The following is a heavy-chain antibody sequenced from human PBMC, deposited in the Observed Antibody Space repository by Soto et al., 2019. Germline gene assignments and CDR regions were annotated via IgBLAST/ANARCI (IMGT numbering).Heavy chain of an antibody. CDR2: ISYDGSNK. Sequence: GGSLRLSCAASGFTFSSYGMHWVRQAPGKGLEWVAVISYDGSNKYYADSVKGRFTISRDNSKNTLYVQMNSLRVEDTAGYYCANSQRAMLRYFDWFDYWGQGTLVTVSS. J-gene: IGHJ4*02. D-gene: IGHD3-9*01. V-gene: IGHV3-30*18. CDR3: ANSQRAMLRYFDWFDY. CDR1: GFTFSSYG.